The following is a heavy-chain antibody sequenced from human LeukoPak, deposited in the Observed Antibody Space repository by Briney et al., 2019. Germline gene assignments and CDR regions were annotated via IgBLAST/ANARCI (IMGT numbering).Heavy chain of an antibody. J-gene: IGHJ6*03. CDR2: IYPGDADT. D-gene: IGHD6-19*01. Sequence: GESLKISCKGSGYSFTSYWIGWVRQIPGKGLEWMGIIYPGDADTRYSPSFQGQVAISADKSISTAYLQWSSLKASDTAMYYCARQSSGWQYYYYYYYMDVWGKGTTVTVSS. CDR1: GYSFTSYW. CDR3: ARQSSGWQYYYYYYYMDV. V-gene: IGHV5-51*01.